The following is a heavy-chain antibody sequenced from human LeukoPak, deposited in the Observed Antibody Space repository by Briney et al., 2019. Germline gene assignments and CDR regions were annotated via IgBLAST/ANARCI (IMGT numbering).Heavy chain of an antibody. CDR2: INPNSGGT. CDR3: ARDALDIVGARDLYFDY. V-gene: IGHV1-2*02. D-gene: IGHD1-26*01. J-gene: IGHJ4*02. CDR1: GYTFTGYY. Sequence: ASVKVSCKTSGYTFTGYYMHWVRQAPGQGLEWMGWINPNSGGTNYAQKFQGRVTMTRDTSISTAYMELTRLTSDDTAVYYCARDALDIVGARDLYFDYWGQGTLVTVSS.